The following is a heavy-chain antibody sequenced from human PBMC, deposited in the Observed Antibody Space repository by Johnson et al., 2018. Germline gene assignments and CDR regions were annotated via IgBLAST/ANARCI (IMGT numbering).Heavy chain of an antibody. D-gene: IGHD1-26*01. CDR2: ISYDVSNK. CDR3: ARHSGSYLIDI. Sequence: QVQLVQSGGGVVQPGRSLRLSCAASGFTFSSYGMHWVRQAPGKGLEWVAVISYDVSNKYYADSVKGRFTISRDNAKNTLHLQMNSLRAEDTAVYYCARHSGSYLIDIWGQGTMVIVSS. V-gene: IGHV3-30*03. J-gene: IGHJ3*02. CDR1: GFTFSSYG.